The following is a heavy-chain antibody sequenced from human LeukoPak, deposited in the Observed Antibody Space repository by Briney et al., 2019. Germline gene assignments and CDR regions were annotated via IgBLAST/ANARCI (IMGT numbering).Heavy chain of an antibody. CDR3: GRAGYDFVWGGYRDTGGDQ. J-gene: IGHJ4*02. CDR1: GGTFSSYA. D-gene: IGHD3-16*02. Sequence: RSSVKVSCKASGGTFSSYAISWVRQAPGQGLEWMGGIKPIFGTTNYGQKFQDRLTITADESTGTAHMELSSLRSEDTAVYYCGRAGYDFVWGGYRDTGGDQWGQGTLVIVSS. V-gene: IGHV1-69*01. CDR2: IKPIFGTT.